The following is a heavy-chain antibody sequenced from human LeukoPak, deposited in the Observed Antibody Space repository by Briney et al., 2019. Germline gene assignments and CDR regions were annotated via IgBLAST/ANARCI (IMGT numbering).Heavy chain of an antibody. J-gene: IGHJ4*02. CDR1: GFTFSSYS. V-gene: IGHV3-21*01. Sequence: PGGSLRLSCAASGFTFSSYSMTWVRQAPGKGLEWVSSISSSSSYIYYADSVKGRFTISRDNAKNSLYLQMNSLRAEDTAVYYCARDFGAGEKYYFDYWGQGTLVTVSS. D-gene: IGHD3-16*01. CDR2: ISSSSSYI. CDR3: ARDFGAGEKYYFDY.